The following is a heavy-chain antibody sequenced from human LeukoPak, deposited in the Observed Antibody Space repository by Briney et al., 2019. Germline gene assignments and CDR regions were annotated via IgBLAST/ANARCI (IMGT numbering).Heavy chain of an antibody. Sequence: PGGSLRLSCAASGFIVSNTYMSWVRQASGKGLEWVSVIYSGGGTYYADSVKGRFTISRDNSKNTLYLQMNGLRAEDTAVYYCARGGPDYTHYFEYWGQGTLVTVSS. V-gene: IGHV3-53*01. D-gene: IGHD4-11*01. CDR2: IYSGGGT. J-gene: IGHJ4*02. CDR1: GFIVSNTY. CDR3: ARGGPDYTHYFEY.